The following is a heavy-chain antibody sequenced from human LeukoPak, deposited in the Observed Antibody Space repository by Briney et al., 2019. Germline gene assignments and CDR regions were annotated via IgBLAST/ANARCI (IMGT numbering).Heavy chain of an antibody. Sequence: GASVKVSCKASGYTFTSYAMNWVRQAPGQGLEWMGWINTNTGNPTYAQGFTGRFVFSLDTSVSTAYLQISSLKAEDTAVYYCARTLSSTRIYCSGGSCYSLVLWGQGTLVTVSS. D-gene: IGHD2-15*01. V-gene: IGHV7-4-1*02. J-gene: IGHJ4*02. CDR2: INTNTGNP. CDR1: GYTFTSYA. CDR3: ARTLSSTRIYCSGGSCYSLVL.